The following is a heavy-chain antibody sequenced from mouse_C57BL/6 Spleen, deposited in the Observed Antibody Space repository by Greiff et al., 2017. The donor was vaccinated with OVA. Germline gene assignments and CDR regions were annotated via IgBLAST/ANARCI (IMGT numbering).Heavy chain of an antibody. CDR3: ARSYYSNYDWYFDV. J-gene: IGHJ1*03. CDR1: GYTFTSYW. D-gene: IGHD2-5*01. V-gene: IGHV1-55*01. Sequence: QVQLKQPGAELVKPGASVKMSCKASGYTFTSYWITWVKQRPGQGLEWIGDIYPGSGSTNYNEKFKSKATLTVDTSSSTAYMQLSSLTAEDSAVYYCARSYYSNYDWYFDVWGTGTTVTVSS. CDR2: IYPGSGST.